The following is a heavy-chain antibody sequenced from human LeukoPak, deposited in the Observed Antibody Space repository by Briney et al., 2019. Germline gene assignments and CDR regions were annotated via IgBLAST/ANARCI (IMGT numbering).Heavy chain of an antibody. V-gene: IGHV3-48*03. D-gene: IGHD3-9*01. CDR3: AKVLRYFMDV. CDR1: GFTFSSYE. CDR2: TSSSGGTI. Sequence: PGGSLRLSCAASGFTFSSYEMNWVRQAPGKGLEWVSYTSSSGGTIYYADFVKGRFTISRDNAKNSLYLQMNSLRAEDTAVYYCAKVLRYFMDVWGQGTTVTVSS. J-gene: IGHJ6*02.